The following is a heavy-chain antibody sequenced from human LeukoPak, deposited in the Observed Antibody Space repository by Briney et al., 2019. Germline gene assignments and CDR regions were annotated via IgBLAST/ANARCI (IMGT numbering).Heavy chain of an antibody. V-gene: IGHV3-11*04. CDR2: ISTSGSTI. CDR1: GFTFSDYF. J-gene: IGHJ3*02. Sequence: PGGSLRLSCAASGFTFSDYFMSWIRQAPGKGLEWVSYISTSGSTIYYADSVKGRFTISRDNAKNSLYLQMNSLRAEDTAVYYCARDRGGSGSYYINAFDIWGQGTMVTVSS. D-gene: IGHD1-26*01. CDR3: ARDRGGSGSYYINAFDI.